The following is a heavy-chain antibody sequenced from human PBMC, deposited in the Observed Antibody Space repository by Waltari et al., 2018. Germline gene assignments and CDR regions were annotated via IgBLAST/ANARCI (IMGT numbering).Heavy chain of an antibody. Sequence: QVHLQESGPGLVKPSETLSLTCTVSRGSIIGFYWSWIRQPPGKGLEWIGSILYSGTTVYSPSLESRVTMSVDMSKNQFSLELGSVTAADTAAYHCARYHCTSGVCQHFDYWGQGILVTVSS. CDR3: ARYHCTSGVCQHFDY. CDR2: ILYSGTT. J-gene: IGHJ4*02. CDR1: RGSIIGFY. V-gene: IGHV4-59*01. D-gene: IGHD2-8*01.